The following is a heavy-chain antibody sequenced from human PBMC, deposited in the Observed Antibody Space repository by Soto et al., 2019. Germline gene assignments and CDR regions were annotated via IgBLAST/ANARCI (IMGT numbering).Heavy chain of an antibody. D-gene: IGHD2-2*02. CDR1: GYTFTGYY. CDR3: ARGGRIVVVPAAIQKRNNWFDP. CDR2: INPNSGGT. J-gene: IGHJ5*02. V-gene: IGHV1-2*04. Sequence: ASVKVSCKASGYTFTGYYMHWLRQSPGQGLEWMGWINPNSGGTNYAQKFQGWVTMTRDTSISTAYMELSRLRSDDTAVYYCARGGRIVVVPAAIQKRNNWFDPWGQGTLVTSPQ.